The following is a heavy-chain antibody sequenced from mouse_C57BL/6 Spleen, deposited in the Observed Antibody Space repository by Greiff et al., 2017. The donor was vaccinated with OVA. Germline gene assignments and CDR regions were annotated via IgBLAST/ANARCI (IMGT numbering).Heavy chain of an antibody. Sequence: QVQLQQSGAELVRPGASVKLSCKASGYTFTDYYINWVKQRPGQGLEWIARIYPGSGNTYYNEKFKGKATLTAEKSSSTAYMQLSSLTSEDSAVYCCAREGGDYDAWFADWGQGTLVTVSA. D-gene: IGHD2-4*01. CDR1: GYTFTDYY. J-gene: IGHJ3*01. V-gene: IGHV1-76*01. CDR3: AREGGDYDAWFAD. CDR2: IYPGSGNT.